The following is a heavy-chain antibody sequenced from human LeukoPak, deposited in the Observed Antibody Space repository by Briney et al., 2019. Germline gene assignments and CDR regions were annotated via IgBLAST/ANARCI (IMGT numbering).Heavy chain of an antibody. CDR2: TYPADSDT. J-gene: IGHJ4*02. CDR3: ARPAGYCSAGSCYPGY. CDR1: GYSFSSYW. V-gene: IGHV5-51*01. D-gene: IGHD2-15*01. Sequence: GESLKISCKGSGYSFSSYWIGWVRQMPGKGLEWMGITYPADSDTRYNPSFQGQVTISADKSISTAYLQWSSLKASDSAMYYCARPAGYCSAGSCYPGYWGQGTLVTVSS.